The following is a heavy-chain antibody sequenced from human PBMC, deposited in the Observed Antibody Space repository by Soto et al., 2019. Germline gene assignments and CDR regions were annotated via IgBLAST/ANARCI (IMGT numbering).Heavy chain of an antibody. CDR3: ARSRGRCSGDNCPPEVGYYYYGMDV. D-gene: IGHD2-15*01. CDR1: GYTFTSYD. J-gene: IGHJ6*02. CDR2: MNPNSGNT. Sequence: QVQLVQSGAEVKEPGASVKVSCKASGYTFTSYDINWVRQATGQGLEWMGWMNPNSGNTGYAQKFQGRVTMTRDTSISTAYMELSSLRSEDTAVYYCARSRGRCSGDNCPPEVGYYYYGMDVWGQGTTVTVSS. V-gene: IGHV1-8*01.